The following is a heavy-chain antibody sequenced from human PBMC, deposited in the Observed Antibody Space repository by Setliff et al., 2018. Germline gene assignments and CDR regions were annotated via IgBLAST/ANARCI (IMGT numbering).Heavy chain of an antibody. D-gene: IGHD2-2*01. Sequence: TSETLSLTCTVPGGSMSRISYYWGWIRQPPGKGLEWIGTIYDSGTTYYNPSLKSRVTISVDTSKNQFSLKLSSVTAADTGVYYCATCRYQVPYNHWGQGTLVTVSS. CDR2: IYDSGTT. CDR1: GGSMSRISYY. V-gene: IGHV4-39*01. CDR3: ATCRYQVPYNH. J-gene: IGHJ5*02.